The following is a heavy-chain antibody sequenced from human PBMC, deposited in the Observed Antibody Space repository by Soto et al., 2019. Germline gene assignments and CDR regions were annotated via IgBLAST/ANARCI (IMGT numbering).Heavy chain of an antibody. CDR3: ARRSGRPGGVIVPFGY. CDR2: INHSGST. V-gene: IGHV4-34*01. J-gene: IGHJ4*02. CDR1: GGSFSGYY. Sequence: QVQLQQWGAGLLKPSETLSLTCAVYGGSFSGYYWSWIRQPPGKGLEWIGEINHSGSTNYNPSLKSRVTISVDTAKNQFSLKPGSVAGAETAVYYCARRSGRPGGVIVPFGYWGQGTLVTVSS. D-gene: IGHD3-16*02.